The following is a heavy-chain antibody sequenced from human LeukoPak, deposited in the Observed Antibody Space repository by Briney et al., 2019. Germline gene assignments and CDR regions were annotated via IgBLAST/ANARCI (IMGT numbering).Heavy chain of an antibody. V-gene: IGHV3-21*01. J-gene: IGHJ4*02. CDR3: ARDKGVSFDY. CDR1: GFTFSAYN. CDR2: ISSSSNYI. Sequence: GGSLRLSCAASGFTFSAYNMNWVRQAPGKGLEWVSCISSSSNYIYYADSVKGRFTISRDNAKNSLFLQMNSLRAEDTAVYYCARDKGVSFDYWGQGILVTVSS.